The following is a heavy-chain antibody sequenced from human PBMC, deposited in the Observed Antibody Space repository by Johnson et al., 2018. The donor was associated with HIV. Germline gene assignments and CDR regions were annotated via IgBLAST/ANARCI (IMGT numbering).Heavy chain of an antibody. D-gene: IGHD1-26*01. J-gene: IGHJ3*02. CDR2: ISYDGKST. Sequence: QVQLVESGGGVVQPGRSLRLSCAASGFTFRSYAMHWVRQAPGKGLEWVAVISYDGKSTYYADSVKGRFTISRDNSKNTLYLQMNSLRAEDTAVYYCAKGMGELLRIDAFDIWGQGTMVTVSS. CDR3: AKGMGELLRIDAFDI. V-gene: IGHV3-30*04. CDR1: GFTFRSYA.